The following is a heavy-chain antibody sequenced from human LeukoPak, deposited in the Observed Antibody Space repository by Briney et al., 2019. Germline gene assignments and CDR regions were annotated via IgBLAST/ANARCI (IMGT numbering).Heavy chain of an antibody. CDR1: GISVSNDY. V-gene: IGHV3-53*04. CDR3: ARDRRGEKDFDV. J-gene: IGHJ3*01. CDR2: IYADGYT. Sequence: GGSLRLSCAASGISVSNDYMSWVRQAPGKGLEWVSAIYADGYTRDAASVKGRFSISRHNSKNTVYLQMDNLRPEDTAIYYCARDRRGEKDFDVWGPGTMVTVSS.